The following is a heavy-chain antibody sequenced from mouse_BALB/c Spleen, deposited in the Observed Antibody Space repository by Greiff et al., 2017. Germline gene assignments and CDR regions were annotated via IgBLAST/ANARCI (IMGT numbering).Heavy chain of an antibody. CDR1: GYAFSSYW. D-gene: IGHD2-4*01. CDR3: ARNDDEYYAMDY. Sequence: VQLQQSGAELVRPGSSVKISCKASGYAFSSYWMNWVKQRPGQGLEWIGKIYPGDGDTNYNGKFKGKATLTADKSSSTAYMQLSSLTSEDSAVYFCARNDDEYYAMDYWGQGTSVTVSS. J-gene: IGHJ4*01. V-gene: IGHV1-80*01. CDR2: IYPGDGDT.